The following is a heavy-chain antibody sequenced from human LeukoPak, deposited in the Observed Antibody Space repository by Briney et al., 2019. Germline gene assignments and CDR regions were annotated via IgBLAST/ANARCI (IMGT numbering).Heavy chain of an antibody. J-gene: IGHJ6*03. CDR3: ARVFEYSSSSPYYYYMDV. V-gene: IGHV4-34*01. D-gene: IGHD6-6*01. CDR1: GGSFSGYY. Sequence: SETLSLTCAVYGGSFSGYYWSWIRQPPGKGLEWIGEINHSGSTNYNPSLKSRVTISVDTSKNQLSLKLSSVTAADTAVYYCARVFEYSSSSPYYYYMDVWGKGTTVTVSS. CDR2: INHSGST.